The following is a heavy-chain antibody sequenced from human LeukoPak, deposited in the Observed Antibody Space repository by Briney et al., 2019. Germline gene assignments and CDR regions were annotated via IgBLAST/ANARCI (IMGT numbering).Heavy chain of an antibody. D-gene: IGHD3-3*01. V-gene: IGHV1-8*01. J-gene: IGHJ4*02. CDR3: ARVFGGREIGF. CDR2: MNPKTGST. Sequence: ASVKVSCKASGYTFTTYDINWVRRASGQGLEWMGWMNPKTGSTAYAQKFQDRVTMTRDTSIDTAYLEMSSLTYEDTAMYYCARVFGGREIGFWGQGTQVTVSS. CDR1: GYTFTTYD.